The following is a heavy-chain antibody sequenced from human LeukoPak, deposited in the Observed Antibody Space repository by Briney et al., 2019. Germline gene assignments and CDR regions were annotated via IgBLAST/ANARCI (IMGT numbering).Heavy chain of an antibody. Sequence: PGGSLRLSCAASGFTFDDYAMPWVRQAPGKGLEWVSGISWNSGSIGYADSVKGRFTISRDNAKNSLYLQMNSLRAEDKALYYCAKGGGYSYGQPIDYWGQGTLVTVSS. V-gene: IGHV3-9*01. D-gene: IGHD5-18*01. CDR3: AKGGGYSYGQPIDY. J-gene: IGHJ4*02. CDR2: ISWNSGSI. CDR1: GFTFDDYA.